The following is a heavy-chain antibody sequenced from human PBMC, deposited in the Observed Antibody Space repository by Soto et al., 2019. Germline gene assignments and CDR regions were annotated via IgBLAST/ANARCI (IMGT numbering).Heavy chain of an antibody. CDR2: ISYDGTNK. J-gene: IGHJ4*02. CDR3: ANGGSSGYNPASLNY. V-gene: IGHV3-30*18. CDR1: GFTFSSYG. Sequence: ESGGGVVQPGRSLRLSCAASGFTFSSYGMHWVRQAPGKGLEWVAVISYDGTNKYYADSVKGRFTISRDNSKNTLYLQMNSLRAEDTAVYYGANGGSSGYNPASLNYWGQGTLVTVSS. D-gene: IGHD3-22*01.